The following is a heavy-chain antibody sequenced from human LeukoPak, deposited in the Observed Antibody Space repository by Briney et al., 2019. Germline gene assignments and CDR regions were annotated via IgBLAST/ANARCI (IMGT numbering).Heavy chain of an antibody. J-gene: IGHJ4*02. CDR2: IKQDGSEK. CDR1: GFTFSSYW. D-gene: IGHD3-22*01. CDR3: ARGPHSSGYYGHYFDY. Sequence: GGSLRLSCAASGFTFSSYWMGWVRQAPGKGLEWVANIKQDGSEKYYVDSVKGRFTISRDNAQNSLYLQMNSLRAEDTAVYYCARGPHSSGYYGHYFDYWGLGTLVTVSP. V-gene: IGHV3-7*01.